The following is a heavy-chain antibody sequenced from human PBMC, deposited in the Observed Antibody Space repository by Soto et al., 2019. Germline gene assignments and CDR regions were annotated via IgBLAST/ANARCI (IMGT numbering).Heavy chain of an antibody. J-gene: IGHJ3*01. CDR3: ARDWGACTPGECYSHGFDL. Sequence: QEQLVESGGGMVQPGGSLRLSCAVSGFTLDTYGMHWVRQAAGQGLEWVAVSWHDGRHLDYADSVRGRFTVFRDDSKNHLFLEMNGLRGDDTAVYYCARDWGACTPGECYSHGFDLWGQGTLVTVSS. CDR1: GFTLDTYG. V-gene: IGHV3-33*01. D-gene: IGHD2-21*01. CDR2: SWHDGRHL.